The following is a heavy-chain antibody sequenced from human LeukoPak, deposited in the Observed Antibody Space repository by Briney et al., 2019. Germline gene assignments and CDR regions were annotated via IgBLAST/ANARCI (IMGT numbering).Heavy chain of an antibody. CDR1: GYTFTSYY. J-gene: IGHJ4*02. V-gene: IGHV1-69*13. D-gene: IGHD4-11*01. CDR3: ARVRDYRRYYFDY. CDR2: IIPIFGTA. Sequence: SVKVSCKASGYTFTSYYMHWVRQAPGQGLEWMGGIIPIFGTANYAQKFQGRVTITADESTSTAYMELSSLRSEDTAVDYFARVRDYRRYYFDYWGQGTLVTVSS.